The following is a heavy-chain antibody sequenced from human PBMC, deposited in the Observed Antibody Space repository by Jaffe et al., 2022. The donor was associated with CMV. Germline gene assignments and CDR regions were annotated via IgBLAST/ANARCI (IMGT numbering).Heavy chain of an antibody. D-gene: IGHD6-13*01. CDR2: ISGSGGST. J-gene: IGHJ6*02. CDR3: AKVPPLGGVAATYGMDV. Sequence: EVQLLESGGGLVQPGGSLRLSCAASGFTFSSYAMSWVRQAPGKGLEWVSAISGSGGSTYYADSVKGRFTISRDNSKNTLYLQMNSLRAEDTAVYYCAKVPPLGGVAATYGMDVWGQGTTVTVSS. CDR1: GFTFSSYA. V-gene: IGHV3-23*01.